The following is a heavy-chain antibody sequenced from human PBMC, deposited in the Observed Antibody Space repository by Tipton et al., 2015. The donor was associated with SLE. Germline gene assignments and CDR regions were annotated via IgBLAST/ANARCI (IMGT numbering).Heavy chain of an antibody. CDR2: IYFSGIT. J-gene: IGHJ5*01. D-gene: IGHD3-10*01. CDR1: GGSISTTSYY. CDR3: ARQGFREFDSSFDS. V-gene: IGHV4-39*01. Sequence: TLSLTCFVSGGSISTTSYYWGWIRQPPGRGLEWIASIYFSGITYYNPSLNSRATISVDTSKNEFSLKVTSVTATDTAVYYCARQGFREFDSSFDSRGQGTLVTVSS.